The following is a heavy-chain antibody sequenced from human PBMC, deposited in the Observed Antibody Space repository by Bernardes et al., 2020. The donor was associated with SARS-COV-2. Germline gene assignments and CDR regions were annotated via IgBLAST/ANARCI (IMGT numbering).Heavy chain of an antibody. J-gene: IGHJ4*02. V-gene: IGHV3-33*01. CDR1: GFTFSPYG. D-gene: IGHD1-20*01. CDR3: ARDGISGIDY. CDR2: ISHVGNNE. Sequence: GGSLRLSCAASGFTFSPYGMHWVRQAPGKGLAWAAFISHVGNNEYYADSVKGRFTISRDNSKNMIYLQMNSLSAEDTSVYYCARDGISGIDYWGQGTLVTVSS.